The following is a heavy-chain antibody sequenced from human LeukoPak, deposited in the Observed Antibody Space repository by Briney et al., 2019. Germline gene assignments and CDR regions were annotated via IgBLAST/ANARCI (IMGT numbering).Heavy chain of an antibody. V-gene: IGHV1-2*02. J-gene: IGHJ4*02. Sequence: ASVKVSCKASGYMFTGYHMHWVRQAPGQGLEWMGWISLNSGGTSYAQTFEGRVTMTRDTSISTAYLELSRLRSADTAVYYCAKEGGGLDYWGQGTLVTVSS. CDR3: AKEGGGLDY. CDR1: GYMFTGYH. CDR2: ISLNSGGT. D-gene: IGHD3-16*01.